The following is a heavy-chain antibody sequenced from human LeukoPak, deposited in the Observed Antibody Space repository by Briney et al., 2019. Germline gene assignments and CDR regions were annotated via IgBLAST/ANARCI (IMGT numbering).Heavy chain of an antibody. CDR3: ARRGFNYFDY. CDR2: ISSFGSTI. D-gene: IGHD3-16*01. V-gene: IGHV3-48*03. Sequence: GGSLRLSCAASGFTFSSYEMNWVRQAPGKGLEWVSYISSFGSTIYYADSVKGRFTISRDNAKNSLYLQMNSLRAEDTAVYYCARRGFNYFDYWGQGTLVTVSS. J-gene: IGHJ4*02. CDR1: GFTFSSYE.